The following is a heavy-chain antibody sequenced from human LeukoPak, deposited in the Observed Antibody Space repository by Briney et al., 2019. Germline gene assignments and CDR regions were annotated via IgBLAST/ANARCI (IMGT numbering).Heavy chain of an antibody. D-gene: IGHD3-10*01. J-gene: IGHJ4*02. CDR1: GYTFTGYY. Sequence: GASVKVSCKASGYTFTGYYMHWVRQAPGQGLEWMGWINPNSGNTGYAQKFQGRVTMTRNTSISTAYMELSSLRSEDTAVYYCARGDGVLWFGELQALGYWGQGTLVTVSS. CDR3: ARGDGVLWFGELQALGY. CDR2: INPNSGNT. V-gene: IGHV1-8*02.